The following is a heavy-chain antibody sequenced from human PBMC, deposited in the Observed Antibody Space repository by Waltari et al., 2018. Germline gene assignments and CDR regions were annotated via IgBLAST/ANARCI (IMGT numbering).Heavy chain of an antibody. CDR3: ARDRQQLVVNWFVP. J-gene: IGHJ5*02. D-gene: IGHD6-13*01. CDR2: IIPIFGTA. V-gene: IGHV1-69*01. CDR1: AGTSMGEA. Sequence: VQLVQAGAVVKNPGSSLKAFCMAPAGTSMGEAIGWVRLAPGQGLEWMGGIIPIFGTANYAQKFQGRVTITADESTSTAYMELSSLRSEETAVYYCARDRQQLVVNWFVPWGQGTLVTVSS.